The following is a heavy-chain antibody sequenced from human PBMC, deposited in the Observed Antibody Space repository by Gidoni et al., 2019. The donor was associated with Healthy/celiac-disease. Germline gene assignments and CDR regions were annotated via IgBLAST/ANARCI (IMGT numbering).Heavy chain of an antibody. CDR1: GFTFSSYS. CDR2: ISSSSSYI. D-gene: IGHD3-22*01. V-gene: IGHV3-21*01. Sequence: EVQLVESGGGLVKPGGSLRLSCAASGFTFSSYSMNWVRQAPGKGLEWVSSISSSSSYIYYADSVKGRFTISRDNAKNSLYLQMNSLRAEDTAVYYCARTNYYDSSGNYRGWFDPWGQGTLVTVSS. J-gene: IGHJ5*02. CDR3: ARTNYYDSSGNYRGWFDP.